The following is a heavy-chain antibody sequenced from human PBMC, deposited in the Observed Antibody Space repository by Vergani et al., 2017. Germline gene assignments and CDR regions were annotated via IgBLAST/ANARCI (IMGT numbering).Heavy chain of an antibody. CDR2: ISSSSSTI. D-gene: IGHD6-19*01. Sequence: EVQLLESGGGLVQPGGSLRLSCVASGFTFSSYSMNWVRQAPGKGLEWVSYISSSSSTIYYADSVKGRFTISRDNAKNSLYLQMNSLRAEDTAVYYCAREGGSGWYSPFDYWGQGTLVTVSS. V-gene: IGHV3-48*01. CDR3: AREGGSGWYSPFDY. CDR1: GFTFSSYS. J-gene: IGHJ4*02.